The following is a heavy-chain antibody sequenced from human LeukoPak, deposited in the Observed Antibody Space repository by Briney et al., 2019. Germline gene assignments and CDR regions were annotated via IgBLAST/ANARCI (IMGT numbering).Heavy chain of an antibody. CDR1: GYIFTDYF. CDR2: INPNSGGT. V-gene: IGHV1-2*06. D-gene: IGHD3-3*02. J-gene: IGHJ3*01. CDR3: AREQHSSD. Sequence: ASVKVSCKASGYIFTDYFLHWVRQAPGQGLEWMGRINPNSGGTNYAQKFQGRVTMTRDTSISTAYMELTRLRSDDTAVYYCAREQHSSDWGQGTMVTVPS.